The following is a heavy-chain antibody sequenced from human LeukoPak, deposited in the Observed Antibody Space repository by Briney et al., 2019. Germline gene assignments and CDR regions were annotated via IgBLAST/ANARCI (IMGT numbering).Heavy chain of an antibody. CDR1: GYTFTSYG. CDR2: TSAYNGNT. CDR3: ARVYYDRPWFDP. D-gene: IGHD3-22*01. J-gene: IGHJ5*02. Sequence: ASVKVSCKASGYTFTSYGISWVRQAPGQGLEWMGWTSAYNGNTNYAQKLQGRVTMTTDTSTSTAYMELRSLRSDDTAVYYCARVYYDRPWFDPWGQGTLVTVSS. V-gene: IGHV1-18*01.